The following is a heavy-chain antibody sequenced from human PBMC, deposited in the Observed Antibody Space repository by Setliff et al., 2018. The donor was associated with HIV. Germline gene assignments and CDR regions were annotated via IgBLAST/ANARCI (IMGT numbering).Heavy chain of an antibody. J-gene: IGHJ4*01. D-gene: IGHD5-12*01. CDR1: GGSITNSYYY. CDR3: ATLGWLRSKHSDY. V-gene: IGHV4-39*01. CDR2: IYYTENT. Sequence: SETLSLTCTVSGGSITNSYYYWGWFRQPPGKGLEWIGAIYYTENTYYNPSLKSRVTMSVDTSKNQFSLKLRSVTAADTAVYFCATLGWLRSKHSDYWGQGILVTVSS.